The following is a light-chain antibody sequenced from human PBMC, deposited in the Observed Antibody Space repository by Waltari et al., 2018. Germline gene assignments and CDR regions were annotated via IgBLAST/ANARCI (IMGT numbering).Light chain of an antibody. CDR1: QSISKY. CDR3: QKYEDLPAT. J-gene: IGKJ1*01. Sequence: EIVLTQSPGTLSLSPGERATLSCRASQSISKYLVWYQQKPGQAPRLLIYEASIRATGIPDRLTGSGSGTDFSLIISRLEPEDVAVYDCQKYEDLPATFGKVTKVEIK. CDR2: EAS. V-gene: IGKV3-20*01.